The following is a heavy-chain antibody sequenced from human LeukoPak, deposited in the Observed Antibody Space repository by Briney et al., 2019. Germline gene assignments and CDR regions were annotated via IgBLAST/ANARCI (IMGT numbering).Heavy chain of an antibody. J-gene: IGHJ3*02. CDR1: RFTFTNYW. CDR3: MRKWGLTHAFDI. Sequence: PGGSLRLSCAASRFTFTNYWMSWVRQAPGKGLEWVANIKQDGSEKHYVDSVRGRFTISRDNARNSLFLQMNSLRVEDTATYYCMRKWGLTHAFDIWGQGTMVTVSS. CDR2: IKQDGSEK. D-gene: IGHD2-21*01. V-gene: IGHV3-7*01.